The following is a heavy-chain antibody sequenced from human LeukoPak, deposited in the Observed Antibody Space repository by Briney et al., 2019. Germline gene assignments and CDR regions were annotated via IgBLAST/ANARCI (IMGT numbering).Heavy chain of an antibody. CDR3: ASAAGPFDH. D-gene: IGHD6-13*01. Sequence: GRSLRLSCVVSGLSFSDYGMHWVRQAPGKGLEWVAVIWSDGSNKYYADSVKGRFTISRDNSKKTLYLQMNTLRADDTAVYFCASAAGPFDHWGQGTLVTVSS. CDR2: IWSDGSNK. V-gene: IGHV3-33*01. CDR1: GLSFSDYG. J-gene: IGHJ4*02.